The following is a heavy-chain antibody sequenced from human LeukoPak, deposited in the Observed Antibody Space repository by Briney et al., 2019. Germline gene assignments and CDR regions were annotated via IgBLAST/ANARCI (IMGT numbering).Heavy chain of an antibody. V-gene: IGHV3-48*01. CDR1: GFRFSSYI. J-gene: IGHJ5*02. D-gene: IGHD1/OR15-1a*01. CDR2: TTRGSSTR. Sequence: GGSLRLSCAASGFRFSSYIMHWVRQAPGKGLDLVSSTTRGSSTRYYADSVKGRFTISRDDGKPSLYLHMTSLRVDDTCVYFCARDGTVVSSPNWFDPWGQGTLVTVSS. CDR3: ARDGTVVSSPNWFDP.